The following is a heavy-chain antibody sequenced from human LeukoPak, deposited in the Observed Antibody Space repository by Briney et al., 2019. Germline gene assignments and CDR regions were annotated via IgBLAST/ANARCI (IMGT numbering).Heavy chain of an antibody. CDR2: ISYDGSNK. CDR3: AKDKDTAMVTSYYYMDV. CDR1: GFTFSSYA. V-gene: IGHV3-30*04. Sequence: GGSLRLSCAASGFTFSSYAMHWVRQAPGKGLEWVAVISYDGSNKYYADSVKGRFTISRDNSKNTLYLQMNSLRAEDTAVYYCAKDKDTAMVTSYYYMDVWSKGTTVTISS. D-gene: IGHD5-18*01. J-gene: IGHJ6*03.